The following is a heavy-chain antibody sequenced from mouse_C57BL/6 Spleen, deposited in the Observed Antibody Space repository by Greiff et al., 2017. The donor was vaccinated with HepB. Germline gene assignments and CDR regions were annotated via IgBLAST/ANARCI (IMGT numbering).Heavy chain of an antibody. CDR2: IYPGSGST. D-gene: IGHD1-1*01. CDR3: ARNYGSSPWLAY. Sequence: VQLQQSGAELVKPGASVKMSCKASGYTFTSYWITWVKQRPGQGLEWIGDIYPGSGSTNYNEKFKSKATLTVDTSSSTAYMQLSSLTSEDSAVYYCARNYGSSPWLAYWGQGTLVTVSA. J-gene: IGHJ3*01. CDR1: GYTFTSYW. V-gene: IGHV1-55*01.